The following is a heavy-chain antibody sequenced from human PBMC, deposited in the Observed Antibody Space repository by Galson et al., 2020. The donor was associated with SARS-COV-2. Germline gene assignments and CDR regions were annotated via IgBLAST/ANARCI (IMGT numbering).Heavy chain of an antibody. D-gene: IGHD1-26*01. CDR1: GFTFSSYA. CDR3: ARARGGSYRDALDL. V-gene: IGHV3-30*04. J-gene: IGHJ3*01. Sequence: GGSLRLSCAASGFTFSSYAMHWVRQAPGKGLEWVAVISYDGSNKYYADSVKGRFTISRDNSKNTLYLQMNSLRAEDTAVYYCARARGGSYRDALDLWGQGTMVTVSS. CDR2: ISYDGSNK.